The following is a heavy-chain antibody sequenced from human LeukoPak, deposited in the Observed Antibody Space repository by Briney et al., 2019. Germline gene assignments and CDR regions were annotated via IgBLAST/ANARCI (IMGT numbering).Heavy chain of an antibody. V-gene: IGHV4-4*07. CDR1: GGSISGYY. CDR2: IYTSGST. J-gene: IGHJ6*03. Sequence: SETLSLTCIVSGGSISGYYWSWIRQPAGKGLEWIGRIYTSGSTNYNPSLKSRVTMSVDTSKNQFSLKLSSVTAADTAVYYCARDSGYSGYSYYYYYMDVWGKGTTVTVSS. D-gene: IGHD5-12*01. CDR3: ARDSGYSGYSYYYYYMDV.